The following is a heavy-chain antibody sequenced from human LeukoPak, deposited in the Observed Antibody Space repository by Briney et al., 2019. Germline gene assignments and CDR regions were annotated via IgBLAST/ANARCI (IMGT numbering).Heavy chain of an antibody. CDR2: INPSGST. V-gene: IGHV4-34*01. D-gene: IGHD3-22*01. J-gene: IGHJ6*03. Sequence: PSETLSLTCAVYVGSFSGYHWTWIRQSPGKGLEWIGDINPSGSTYYNPSLKSRLTISVDTSKNQFSLKLRSVTPADTAVYYCARGRHDITMIVVVMTSVSYYLDVWGKGTTVTVS. CDR3: ARGRHDITMIVVVMTSVSYYLDV. CDR1: VGSFSGYH.